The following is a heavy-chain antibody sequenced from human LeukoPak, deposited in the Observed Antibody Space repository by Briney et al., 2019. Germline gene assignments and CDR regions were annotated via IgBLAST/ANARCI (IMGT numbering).Heavy chain of an antibody. CDR2: INHSGST. Sequence: NSSETLSLTCAVYGGSFSGYYWSWIRQPPGKGLEWIGEINHSGSTNYNPSLKSRVTISVDTSKNQFSLNLSSVTAADTAVYYCTRHGQLWSPRGDVWGKGTTVTVSS. CDR1: GGSFSGYY. D-gene: IGHD5-18*01. V-gene: IGHV4-34*01. CDR3: TRHGQLWSPRGDV. J-gene: IGHJ6*04.